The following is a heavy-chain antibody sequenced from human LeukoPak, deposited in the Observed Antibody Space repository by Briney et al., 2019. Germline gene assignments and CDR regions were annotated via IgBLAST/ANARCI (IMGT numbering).Heavy chain of an antibody. CDR2: AADSGST. J-gene: IGHJ4*02. D-gene: IGHD3-9*01. CDR3: ARDLRPYDILTGYYDY. CDR1: GDSMSDYF. V-gene: IGHV4-59*12. Sequence: SETLSLTCTVSGDSMSDYFWTWIRQPPGKGLEWIGYAADSGSTNYNPSLKSRVTISVDSSTNHFSLRLTSVTAADTAVYYCARDLRPYDILTGYYDYWGQGTLVTVSS.